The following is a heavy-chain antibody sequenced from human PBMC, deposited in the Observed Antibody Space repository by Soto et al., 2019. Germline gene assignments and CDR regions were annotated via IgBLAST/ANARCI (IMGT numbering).Heavy chain of an antibody. J-gene: IGHJ6*02. CDR2: INPKFGDT. CDR1: GYTFTAYH. D-gene: IGHD3-10*02. V-gene: IGHV1-2*02. CDR3: ARNMDYYYGRGSGNGHGV. Sequence: QVRLVQSGAEVKEPGDSVRVSCEASGYTFTAYHIHWVRQAPGQGLEWMGWINPKFGDTGYAPDFQGRVSMTSDMSISTVYMELSRLTSDYTAIYYCARNMDYYYGRGSGNGHGVWGQGTTVTVFS.